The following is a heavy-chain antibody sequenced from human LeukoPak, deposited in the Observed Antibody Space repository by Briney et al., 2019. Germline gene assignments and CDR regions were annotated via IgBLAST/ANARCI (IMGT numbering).Heavy chain of an antibody. CDR2: IYSGGST. Sequence: GGSLRLSCAASGFTVSSNYMSWVRQAPGKGLEWVSVIYSGGSTYYADSVKGRFTISRDNSKNTLYLQMSSLRAEDTAVYYCARDGFSYGDYDYYYGMDVWGQGTTVTVSS. CDR1: GFTVSSNY. V-gene: IGHV3-66*01. CDR3: ARDGFSYGDYDYYYGMDV. J-gene: IGHJ6*02. D-gene: IGHD4-17*01.